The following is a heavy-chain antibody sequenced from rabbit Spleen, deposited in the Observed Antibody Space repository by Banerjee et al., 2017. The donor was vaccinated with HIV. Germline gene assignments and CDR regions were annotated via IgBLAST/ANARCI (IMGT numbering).Heavy chain of an antibody. CDR1: GVSFTSSSY. D-gene: IGHD1-1*01. Sequence: QSLEESGGDLVKPGASLTLTCTASGVSFTSSSYMCWVRQAPGKGLEWIACIWTAKGTTYYATWAKGRFTISKTSSTTVTLQMTSLTAADTATYSCARGTSSSGYYSGSLTLWGPGTLVTVS. CDR2: IWTAKGTT. J-gene: IGHJ4*01. V-gene: IGHV1S40*01. CDR3: ARGTSSSGYYSGSLTL.